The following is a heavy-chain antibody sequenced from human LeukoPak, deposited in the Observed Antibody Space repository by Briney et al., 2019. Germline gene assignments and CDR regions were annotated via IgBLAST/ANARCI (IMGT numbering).Heavy chain of an antibody. CDR1: GGSISSSSYY. CDR3: ARGTRKYSGSYWPTKNTQNNWFDP. V-gene: IGHV4-39*07. CDR2: IYYSGST. D-gene: IGHD1-26*01. Sequence: PSETLSLTCSVSGGSISSSSYYWGWIRQPPGKGLEWIGSIYYSGSTYYNPSLKSRVTISLDTSKNQFSLRLSSVTAADTAVYYCARGTRKYSGSYWPTKNTQNNWFDPWGQGTLVTVSS. J-gene: IGHJ5*02.